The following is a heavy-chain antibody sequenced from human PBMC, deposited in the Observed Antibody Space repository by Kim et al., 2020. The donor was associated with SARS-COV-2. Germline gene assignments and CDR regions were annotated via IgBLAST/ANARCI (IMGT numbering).Heavy chain of an antibody. J-gene: IGHJ6*02. D-gene: IGHD5-12*01. CDR2: INPNSGGT. V-gene: IGHV1-2*04. CDR1: GYTFTGYY. CDR3: AREMVVATTRHYYYYGMDV. Sequence: ASVKVSCKASGYTFTGYYMHWVRQAPGQGLEWMGWINPNSGGTNYAQKFQGWVTMTRDTSISTAYMELSRLRSDDTAVYYCAREMVVATTRHYYYYGMDVWGQGTTVTVSS.